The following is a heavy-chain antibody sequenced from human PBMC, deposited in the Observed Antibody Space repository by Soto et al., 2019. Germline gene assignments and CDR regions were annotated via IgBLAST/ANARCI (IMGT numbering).Heavy chain of an antibody. CDR1: GGSISSGGYY. V-gene: IGHV4-31*03. CDR3: ARWTQKKDSSGKFDY. D-gene: IGHD3-22*01. J-gene: IGHJ4*02. CDR2: IYYSGST. Sequence: SETLSLTCTVSGGSISSGGYYWSWIRQHPGKGLEWIGYIYYSGSTYYNPSLKSRVTISVDTSKNQFSLKLSSVTAAGTAVYYCARWTQKKDSSGKFDYWGQGTLVTVSS.